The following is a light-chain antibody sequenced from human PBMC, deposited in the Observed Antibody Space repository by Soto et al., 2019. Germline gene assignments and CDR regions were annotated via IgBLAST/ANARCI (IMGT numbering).Light chain of an antibody. CDR2: AAS. J-gene: IGKJ4*01. CDR3: QHYYSYPLS. Sequence: AIRMTQSPSSLSASPGDRVTITCRASQGISNYLAWYQQKPGKAPKLLIYAASTLDAGVPSRFSGSGSGTDFTLTISNLQSEDCATYHCQHYYSYPLSFAGGTKVDIK. V-gene: IGKV1-8*01. CDR1: QGISNY.